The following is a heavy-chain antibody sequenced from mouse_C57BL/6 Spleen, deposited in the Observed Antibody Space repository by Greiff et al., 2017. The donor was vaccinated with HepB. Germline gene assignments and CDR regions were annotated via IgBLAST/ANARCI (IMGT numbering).Heavy chain of an antibody. Sequence: QVQLKQSGAELVRPGASVTLSCKASGYTFTDYEMHWVKQTPVHGLEWIGAIDPETGGTAYNQKFKGKAILTADKSSSTAYMELRSLTSEDSAVYYCTRSDGYPYWGQGTLVTVSA. CDR1: GYTFTDYE. CDR2: IDPETGGT. V-gene: IGHV1-15*01. CDR3: TRSDGYPY. J-gene: IGHJ3*01. D-gene: IGHD2-3*01.